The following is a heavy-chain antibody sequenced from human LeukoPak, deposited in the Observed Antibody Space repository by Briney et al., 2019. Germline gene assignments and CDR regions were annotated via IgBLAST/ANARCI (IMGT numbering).Heavy chain of an antibody. CDR3: AKHSGWSFDY. CDR2: IYTSGST. Sequence: SGTLSLTCTVSGGSISSYYWSWIRQPAGKGLEWIGRIYTSGSTNYNPSLKSRVTISVDKSKNQFSLKLSSVTAADTAVYYCAKHSGWSFDYWGQGTLVTVSS. V-gene: IGHV4-4*07. CDR1: GGSISSYY. J-gene: IGHJ4*02. D-gene: IGHD6-19*01.